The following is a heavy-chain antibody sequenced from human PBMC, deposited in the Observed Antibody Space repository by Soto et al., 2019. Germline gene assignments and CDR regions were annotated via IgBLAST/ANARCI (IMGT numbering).Heavy chain of an antibody. CDR2: IYYSGST. CDR1: GGSISSDDYY. Sequence: QVQLQESGPGLVKPSQTLSLTCTVSGGSISSDDYYWTWIRQPPGKGLEWIGYIYYSGSTYYNPSLKSPVTISVDTSKNRFSLKLTSVTAADTAVYYSAREALEDDAFDIWGQGTMVTVSS. D-gene: IGHD3-16*02. J-gene: IGHJ3*02. CDR3: AREALEDDAFDI. V-gene: IGHV4-30-4*01.